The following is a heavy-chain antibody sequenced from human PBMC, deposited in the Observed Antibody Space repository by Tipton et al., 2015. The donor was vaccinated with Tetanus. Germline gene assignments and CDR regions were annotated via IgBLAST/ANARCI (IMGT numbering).Heavy chain of an antibody. J-gene: IGHJ6*02. CDR1: GFTLSTYD. CDR3: ARGSAGSPMDV. Sequence: CAASGFTLSTYDIHWVRQSPGKGLEWVSGIGTAGDTHYSGSVKGRFTISRENVKNSLSLQLNNLRVGDTAVYYCARGSAGSPMDVWGQGTTVTVSS. V-gene: IGHV3-13*01. CDR2: IGTAGDT.